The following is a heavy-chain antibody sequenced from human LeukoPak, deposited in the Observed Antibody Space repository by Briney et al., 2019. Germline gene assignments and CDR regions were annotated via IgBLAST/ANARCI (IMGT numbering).Heavy chain of an antibody. CDR2: IIPIFGTA. CDR3: ASSYCGGDCYWGY. J-gene: IGHJ4*02. CDR1: GGTFSSYA. D-gene: IGHD2-21*02. V-gene: IGHV1-69*06. Sequence: ASVKVSCKASGGTFSSYAISWVRQAPGQGLEWMGGIIPIFGTANYAQKFQGRVTITADKSTSTAYMELSSLRSEDTAVYYCASSYCGGDCYWGYWGQGTLVTVSS.